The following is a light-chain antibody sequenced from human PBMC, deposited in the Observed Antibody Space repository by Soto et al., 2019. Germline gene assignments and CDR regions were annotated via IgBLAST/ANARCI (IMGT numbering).Light chain of an antibody. CDR2: SNN. V-gene: IGLV1-44*01. Sequence: QSVLTQPPSASGTPGQRVTISCSGSRSNIGSKTVNWYQQLPGTAPKLLIYSNNQRPSGVPGRLSGSKSGTSAPLAISGTLSCVLADSSLSKMDNLPKGLFGTGTKVTV. J-gene: IGLJ1*01. CDR1: RSNIGSKT. CDR3: SKMDNLPKGL.